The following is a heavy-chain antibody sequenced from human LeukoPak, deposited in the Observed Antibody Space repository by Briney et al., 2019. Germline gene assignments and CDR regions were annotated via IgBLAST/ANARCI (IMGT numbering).Heavy chain of an antibody. D-gene: IGHD1-26*01. CDR1: GGSISSYY. CDR3: ARENSGSYREFDY. V-gene: IGHV4-4*07. Sequence: PSETLSLTCSVSGGSISSYYWSWIRQPAGKGLEWIGRIYTSGSTNYNASLKSRVSMSVDTSKNQFSLKLSSVTAADTAVFYCARENSGSYREFDYWGQGTLVTVSS. CDR2: IYTSGST. J-gene: IGHJ4*02.